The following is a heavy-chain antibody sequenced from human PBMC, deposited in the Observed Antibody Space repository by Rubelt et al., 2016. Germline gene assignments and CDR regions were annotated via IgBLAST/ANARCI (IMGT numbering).Heavy chain of an antibody. V-gene: IGHV3-7*05. CDR2: IKEDGGDK. CDR3: ARGNSAAY. Sequence: EVQLVESGGGLVKPGGSLRLSCATSGFTFSNYWMTWVRQAPGTGLEWVANIKEDGGDKHYVDSVKGGLTISRENAKKSGYRQMNSLRAEDTAVYYCARGNSAAYWGQGTLVTVSS. D-gene: IGHD3-10*01. J-gene: IGHJ4*02. CDR1: GFTFSNYW.